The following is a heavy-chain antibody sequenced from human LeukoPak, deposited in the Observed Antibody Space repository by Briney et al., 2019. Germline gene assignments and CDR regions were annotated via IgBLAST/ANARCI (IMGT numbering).Heavy chain of an antibody. J-gene: IGHJ3*02. V-gene: IGHV4-59*01. D-gene: IGHD7-27*01. CDR3: ARGRTGDAFDI. CDR1: GGSFSGYY. Sequence: SETLSLTCAVYGGSFSGYYWSWVRQPPGKGLEWIGYIYYSGSTNYNPSLKSRVTISVDTSKNQFSLKLSSVTAADTAVYYCARGRTGDAFDIWGQGTMVTVSS. CDR2: IYYSGST.